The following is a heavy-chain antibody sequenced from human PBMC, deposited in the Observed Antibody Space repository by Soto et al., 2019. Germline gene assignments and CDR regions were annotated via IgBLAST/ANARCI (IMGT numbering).Heavy chain of an antibody. V-gene: IGHV3-74*01. Sequence: GSLRLSCAASGFIFSRYWMHWVRQAPGKGLVWVSRLHSDGSTASYADSVKGRFTISRDNAKNTLYLQMNSLRADDTAVYYCARELPTAIRGGYYYSYGMDVWGQGTTVTVSS. CDR2: LHSDGSTA. J-gene: IGHJ6*02. D-gene: IGHD2-2*02. CDR1: GFIFSRYW. CDR3: ARELPTAIRGGYYYSYGMDV.